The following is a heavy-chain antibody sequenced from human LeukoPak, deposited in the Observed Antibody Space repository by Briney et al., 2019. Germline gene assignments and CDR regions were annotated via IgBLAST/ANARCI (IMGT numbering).Heavy chain of an antibody. V-gene: IGHV4-39*01. CDR1: GGSISSSSYY. CDR3: ARHQTVLLWFGESGPIDY. CDR2: IYYSGGT. D-gene: IGHD3-10*01. J-gene: IGHJ4*02. Sequence: SETLSLTCTVSGGSISSSSYYWGWIRQPPGKGLEWIGSIYYSGGTYYNPSLKSRVTISVDTSKNQFSLKLSSVTAADTAVYYCARHQTVLLWFGESGPIDYWGQGTLVTVSS.